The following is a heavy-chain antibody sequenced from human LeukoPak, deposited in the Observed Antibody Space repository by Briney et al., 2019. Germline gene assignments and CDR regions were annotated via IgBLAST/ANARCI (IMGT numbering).Heavy chain of an antibody. CDR2: IYNGGTT. J-gene: IGHJ4*02. V-gene: IGHV3-66*01. Sequence: GGSLRLSCAASGFPVNDNYMTWVRQAPGKGLEWVSVIYNGGTTKYADSVKGRFIISRDNSRNMLYLQMNSLRVEDTAVYYCARWPTMGGRWGQGTLVTVSS. CDR1: GFPVNDNY. D-gene: IGHD3-16*01. CDR3: ARWPTMGGR.